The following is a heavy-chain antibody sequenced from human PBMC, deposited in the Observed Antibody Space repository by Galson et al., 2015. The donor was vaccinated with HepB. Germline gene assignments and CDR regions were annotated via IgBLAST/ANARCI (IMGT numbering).Heavy chain of an antibody. Sequence: SVKVSCKASGGTFSSYAISWVRQAPGQGLEWMGRIIPILGIANYAQKFQGRVTITADKSTSTAYMELSSLRSEDTAVYYCARDKWCYDSSGYLSLTSYDYWGQGTLVTVSS. CDR2: IIPILGIA. V-gene: IGHV1-69*04. J-gene: IGHJ4*02. CDR3: ARDKWCYDSSGYLSLTSYDY. D-gene: IGHD3-22*01. CDR1: GGTFSSYA.